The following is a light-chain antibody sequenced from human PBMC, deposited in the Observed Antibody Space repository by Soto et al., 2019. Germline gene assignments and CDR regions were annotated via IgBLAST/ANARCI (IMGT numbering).Light chain of an antibody. CDR1: QSLLHSNGYNY. V-gene: IGKV2-28*01. CDR3: MQALQTPVT. Sequence: DIVMTQSPLSLPVTPGEPASISCRSSQSLLHSNGYNYLDWYLQKPGQSPQLLIYLGSNRASGVPERFSGSGSCTDFTLKISRVEAEDVGVYYCMQALQTPVTFGQGTRLEIK. J-gene: IGKJ5*01. CDR2: LGS.